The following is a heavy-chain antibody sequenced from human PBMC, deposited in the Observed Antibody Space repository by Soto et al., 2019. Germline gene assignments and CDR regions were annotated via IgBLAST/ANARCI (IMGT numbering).Heavy chain of an antibody. CDR3: ARVFSDSSSFFDP. CDR1: GGSISSGNYY. D-gene: IGHD6-13*01. V-gene: IGHV4-31*03. Sequence: QVQLQESGPGLVKPSQTLSLTCTVSGGSISSGNYYWSWIRQHPGKGLEWIGYIYYSGSTSYNPSHKSRVTISVDTSKNHFSLKLSSVTAADTAVYYCARVFSDSSSFFDPWGQGTLVTVSS. CDR2: IYYSGST. J-gene: IGHJ5*02.